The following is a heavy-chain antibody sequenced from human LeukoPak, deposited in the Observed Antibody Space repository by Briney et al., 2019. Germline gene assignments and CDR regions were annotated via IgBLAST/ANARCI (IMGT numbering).Heavy chain of an antibody. CDR3: AIGDYTINWYFDL. D-gene: IGHD4-17*01. Sequence: SVKVSCKASGGTFSSYAIGWVRQAPGQGLEWMGRIIPILGIANYAQKFQGRVTITTDESTSTAYMELSSLRSEDTAVYYCAIGDYTINWYFDLWGRGTLVTVSS. CDR2: IIPILGIA. V-gene: IGHV1-69*04. CDR1: GGTFSSYA. J-gene: IGHJ2*01.